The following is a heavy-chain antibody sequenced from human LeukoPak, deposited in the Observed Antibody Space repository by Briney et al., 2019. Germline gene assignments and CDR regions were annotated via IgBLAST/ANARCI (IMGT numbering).Heavy chain of an antibody. V-gene: IGHV3-48*03. CDR3: ARDRSRGIQLCPDY. D-gene: IGHD5-18*01. Sequence: GGSLRLSCAASGFILSAYEMNWVRQAPGQGLEWVSVISPTSTYYAESVKGRFTISRDNSKNTLYLQMNSLRAEDTAVYYCARDRSRGIQLCPDYWGQGTLVTVSS. CDR1: GFILSAYE. CDR2: ISPTST. J-gene: IGHJ4*02.